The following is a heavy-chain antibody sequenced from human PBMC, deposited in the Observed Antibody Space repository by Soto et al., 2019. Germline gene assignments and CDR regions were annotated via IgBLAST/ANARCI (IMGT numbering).Heavy chain of an antibody. D-gene: IGHD7-27*01. J-gene: IGHJ4*02. CDR2: INPKNGDT. CDR3: ARTTLGRGNFDS. Sequence: ASVKVSCKTSGYFFNDYHMHWVRKAPGQGLEWMGWINPKNGDTNYAQKFQDRVTMTRDTSISTVYIELSRLTSDDTAVYYCARTTLGRGNFDSWGQGTLVTVSS. V-gene: IGHV1-2*02. CDR1: GYFFNDYH.